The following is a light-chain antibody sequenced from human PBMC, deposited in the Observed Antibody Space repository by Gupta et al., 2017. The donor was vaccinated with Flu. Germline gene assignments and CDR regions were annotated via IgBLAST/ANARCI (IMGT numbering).Light chain of an antibody. J-gene: IGLJ1*01. Sequence: QSALTQPASVSGSPGPSITLFCIGTSSDVGGYNYVSWYQQHPGIAPKLLIYEVSNRPSGVSNRFSASKSGNTASLTISGLQAEDEADYYCSSYSSSSPLFVFGTGTKVTVL. CDR2: EVS. V-gene: IGLV2-14*01. CDR1: SSDVGGYNY. CDR3: SSYSSSSPLFV.